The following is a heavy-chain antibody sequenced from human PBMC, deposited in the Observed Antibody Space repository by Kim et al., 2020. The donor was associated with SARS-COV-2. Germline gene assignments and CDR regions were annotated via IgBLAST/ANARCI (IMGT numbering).Heavy chain of an antibody. Sequence: SETLSLTCAVYGGSFSGYYWSWIRQPPGKGLEWIGEINHSGSTNYNPSLKSRVTISVDTSKNQFSLKLSSVTAADTAVYYCARGVIHYYDSGEYYFDYWGQGTLVTVSS. CDR1: GGSFSGYY. CDR3: ARGVIHYYDSGEYYFDY. CDR2: INHSGST. D-gene: IGHD3-22*01. V-gene: IGHV4-34*01. J-gene: IGHJ4*02.